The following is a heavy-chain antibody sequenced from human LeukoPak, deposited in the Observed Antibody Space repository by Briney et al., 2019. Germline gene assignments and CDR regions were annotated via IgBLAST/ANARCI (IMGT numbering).Heavy chain of an antibody. Sequence: PGESLKISCAASGFTFRNHGMNWVRQAPGKGLEWVAVIWYDGSTKYYADAVRGRFTISRDNSGDTLYLQMNSLRVEDTAVYYCARWGDGSRLDYWGQGTLVTVSS. D-gene: IGHD2-21*02. CDR2: IWYDGSTK. V-gene: IGHV3-33*01. CDR3: ARWGDGSRLDY. J-gene: IGHJ4*02. CDR1: GFTFRNHG.